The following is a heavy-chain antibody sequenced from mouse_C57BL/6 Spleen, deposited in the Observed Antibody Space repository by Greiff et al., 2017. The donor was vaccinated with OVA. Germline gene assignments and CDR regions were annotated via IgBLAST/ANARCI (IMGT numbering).Heavy chain of an antibody. CDR1: GYAFSSYW. V-gene: IGHV1-80*01. CDR3: ARREGEGGYDV. CDR2: IYPGDGDT. D-gene: IGHD2-2*01. J-gene: IGHJ1*03. Sequence: QVQLKESGAELVKPGASVKISCKASGYAFSSYWMNWVKQRPGKGLEWIGQIYPGDGDTNYNGKFKGKATLTADKSSSTAYMQLSSLTSEDSAVYFCARREGEGGYDVWGTGTTVTVSS.